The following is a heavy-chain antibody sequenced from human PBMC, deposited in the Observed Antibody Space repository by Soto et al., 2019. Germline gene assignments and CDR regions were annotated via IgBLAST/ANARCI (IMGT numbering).Heavy chain of an antibody. CDR3: AKDHVRYSSGWYYFDY. CDR2: ISYDGSNK. CDR1: GFTFSSYG. J-gene: IGHJ4*02. Sequence: GGSLRLSCAASGFTFSSYGMHWVRQAPGKGLEWVAVISYDGSNKYYADSVKGRFTISRDNSKNTLYLQMNSLRAEDTAVYYCAKDHVRYSSGWYYFDYWGQGTLVTVSS. V-gene: IGHV3-30*18. D-gene: IGHD6-19*01.